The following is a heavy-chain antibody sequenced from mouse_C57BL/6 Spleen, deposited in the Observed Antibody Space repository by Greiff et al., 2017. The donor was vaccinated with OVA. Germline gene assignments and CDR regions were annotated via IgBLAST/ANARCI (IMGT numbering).Heavy chain of an antibody. D-gene: IGHD2-3*01. V-gene: IGHV1-26*01. Sequence: VQLQQSGPELVKPGASVKISCKASGYTFTDYYMNWVKQSHGKSLEWIGDINPNNGGTSYNQKFKGKATLTVDKSSSTAYMELRSLTSEDSAVYYCARGGDGYYLFAYWGQGTLVTVSA. J-gene: IGHJ3*01. CDR3: ARGGDGYYLFAY. CDR1: GYTFTDYY. CDR2: INPNNGGT.